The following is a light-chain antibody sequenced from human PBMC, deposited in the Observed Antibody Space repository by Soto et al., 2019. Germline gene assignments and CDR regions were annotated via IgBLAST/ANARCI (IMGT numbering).Light chain of an antibody. Sequence: DIQMTQSPSTRSASIGDRVTITCRASQIIGSSLAWYQHKPGKAPKLLIYDALTLQSGVPSRYSGSESGTDFTLTISSLQPGDSATYYCQQYYSYPYTFGQGPKLEI. CDR1: QIIGSS. J-gene: IGKJ2*01. CDR2: DAL. CDR3: QQYYSYPYT. V-gene: IGKV1-5*01.